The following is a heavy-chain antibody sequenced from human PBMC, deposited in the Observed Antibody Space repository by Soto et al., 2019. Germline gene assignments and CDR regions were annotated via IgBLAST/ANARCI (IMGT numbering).Heavy chain of an antibody. V-gene: IGHV1-69*13. Sequence: SVKVSCKASGGTFSSYAISWVRQAPGQGLEWMGGIIPIFGTANYAQKFQGRVTITADESTSTAYMELSSLRSEDTAVYYCTIAAAGTGHYYYYGMDVWGQGTTVTVSS. CDR3: TIAAAGTGHYYYYGMDV. D-gene: IGHD6-13*01. CDR2: IIPIFGTA. CDR1: GGTFSSYA. J-gene: IGHJ6*02.